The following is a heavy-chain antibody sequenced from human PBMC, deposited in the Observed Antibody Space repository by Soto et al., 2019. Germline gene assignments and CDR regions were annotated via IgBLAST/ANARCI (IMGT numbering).Heavy chain of an antibody. CDR2: DFHTGTT. CDR1: GDSVSSPYY. CDR3: AASPGWYAVHS. D-gene: IGHD6-19*01. J-gene: IGHJ4*02. V-gene: IGHV4-4*02. Sequence: QVQLQESGPGLVKPSGTLSLTCAVSGDSVSSPYYWCWVRQPPGKGLEWIGEDFHTGTTSYNPSPTSRFTISTDKSSHQSPLPRPSLAAADTAVLYCAASPGWYAVHSWGPGTRVIV.